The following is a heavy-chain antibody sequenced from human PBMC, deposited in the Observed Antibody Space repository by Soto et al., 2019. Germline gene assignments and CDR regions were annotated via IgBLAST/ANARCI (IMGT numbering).Heavy chain of an antibody. CDR1: GYTFTGYH. CDR2: ISPNSGGT. Sequence: ASVKVSCKASGYTFTGYHIHWVRQAPGQGLEWMGEISPNSGGTKYAQKFQGRVTMTRDTSITTVYMELSNLSPDDTAVYYCGRRRSGELVVFYWGQGTLVTVSS. CDR3: GRRRSGELVVFY. D-gene: IGHD1-7*01. J-gene: IGHJ1*01. V-gene: IGHV1-2*02.